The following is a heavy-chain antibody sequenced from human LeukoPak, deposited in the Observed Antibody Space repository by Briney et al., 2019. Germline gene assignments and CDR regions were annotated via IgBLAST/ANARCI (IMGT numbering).Heavy chain of an antibody. J-gene: IGHJ5*02. CDR2: ITGDGENT. Sequence: GGSLRLSCAASEFTFSTFTMSWVRQAPGKGLEWVASITGDGENTYSADSVKGRFSISRDNSKDMLFLQMSSLRVDDTAIYFCAKSSGSSQKGFYPWGQGTLVTVSS. V-gene: IGHV3-23*01. D-gene: IGHD3-10*01. CDR3: AKSSGSSQKGFYP. CDR1: EFTFSTFT.